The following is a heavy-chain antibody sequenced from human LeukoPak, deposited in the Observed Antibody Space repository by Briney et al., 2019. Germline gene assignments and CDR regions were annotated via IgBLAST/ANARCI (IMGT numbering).Heavy chain of an antibody. CDR1: GGSVSSGGYS. D-gene: IGHD3-10*01. Sequence: SETLSLTCAVSGGSVSSGGYSWSWIRQPPGKGLEWIGEINHSGSTNYNPSLKSRVTISVDTSKNQFSLKLSSVTAADTAVYYCARGSNYYDSGKGWFDPWGQGTLVTVSS. J-gene: IGHJ5*02. V-gene: IGHV4-34*01. CDR2: INHSGST. CDR3: ARGSNYYDSGKGWFDP.